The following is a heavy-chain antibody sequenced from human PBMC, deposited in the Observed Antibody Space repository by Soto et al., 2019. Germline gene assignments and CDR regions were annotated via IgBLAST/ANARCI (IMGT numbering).Heavy chain of an antibody. D-gene: IGHD4-17*01. CDR2: IYHSGST. CDR1: GGSISSGGYS. J-gene: IGHJ4*02. V-gene: IGHV4-30-2*05. CDR3: ARDNYGDTYYFDY. Sequence: SETLSLTCAGSGGSISSGGYSWSWIRPPPGKGLEWIGYIYHSGSTYYNPSLKSRVTISVDTSKNQFSLKLSSVTATDTAVYYCARDNYGDTYYFDYWGQGTLVTVSS.